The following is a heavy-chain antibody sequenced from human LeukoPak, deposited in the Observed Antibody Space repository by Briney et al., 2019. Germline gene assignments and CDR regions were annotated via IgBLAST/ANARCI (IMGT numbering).Heavy chain of an antibody. Sequence: SSETLSLTCTVYGGSFSGYYWSWIRQPPGKGLEWIGEINHSGSTNYNPSLKSRVTISVDTSKNQFSLKLSSVTAADTAVYYCAGGLIAAAGTRVDYWGQGTLVTVSS. CDR2: INHSGST. J-gene: IGHJ4*02. CDR3: AGGLIAAAGTRVDY. V-gene: IGHV4-34*01. D-gene: IGHD6-13*01. CDR1: GGSFSGYY.